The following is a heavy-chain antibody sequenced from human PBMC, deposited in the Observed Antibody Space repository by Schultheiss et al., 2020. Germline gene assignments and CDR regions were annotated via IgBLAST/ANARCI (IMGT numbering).Heavy chain of an antibody. D-gene: IGHD6-6*01. V-gene: IGHV3-23*01. J-gene: IGHJ3*02. CDR1: GFTFSSYA. CDR2: ISGSGGST. CDR3: AKDWIAARHYPDAFDI. Sequence: GGSLRLSCAASGFTFSSYAMSWVRQAPGKGLEWVSAISGSGGSTYYADSVKGRFTISRDNSKNTLYLQMNSLRAEDTAVYYCAKDWIAARHYPDAFDIWGQGTMVTVSS.